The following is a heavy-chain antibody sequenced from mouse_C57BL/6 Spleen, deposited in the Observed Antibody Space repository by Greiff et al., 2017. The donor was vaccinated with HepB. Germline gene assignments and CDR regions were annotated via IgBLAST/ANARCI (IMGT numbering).Heavy chain of an antibody. CDR3: ASPSYYGSSYRYFDV. CDR2: IYPRSGNT. Sequence: VKLMESGAELARPGASVKLSCKASGYTFTSYGISWVKQRTGQGLEWIGEIYPRSGNTYYNEKFKGKATLTADKSSSTAYMELRSLTSEDSAVYFCASPSYYGSSYRYFDVWGTGTTVTVSS. CDR1: GYTFTSYG. D-gene: IGHD1-1*01. V-gene: IGHV1-81*01. J-gene: IGHJ1*03.